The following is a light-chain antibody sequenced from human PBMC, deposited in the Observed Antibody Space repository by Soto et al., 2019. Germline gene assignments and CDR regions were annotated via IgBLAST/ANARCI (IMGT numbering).Light chain of an antibody. CDR3: QSHDSSLSGVV. J-gene: IGLJ2*01. CDR1: SSNIGAGYD. Sequence: QSVLTQPPSVSGAPGQMVTISCTGSSSNIGAGYDVHWYQQLPGTAPKLLIYNNNNRPSGVPDRFSGSKSGTSASLAITGLQAEDEADYYCQSHDSSLSGVVFGGGTKLTVL. V-gene: IGLV1-40*01. CDR2: NNN.